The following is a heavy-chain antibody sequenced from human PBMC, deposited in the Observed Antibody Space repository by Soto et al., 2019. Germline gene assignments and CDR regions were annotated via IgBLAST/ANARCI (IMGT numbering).Heavy chain of an antibody. CDR3: ARRGDCGGGSWYGDS. J-gene: IGHJ4*02. CDR2: INPSVGLT. CDR1: GYTFTNYF. D-gene: IGHD2-15*01. V-gene: IGHV1-46*01. Sequence: QVQLVQSGAEVKKPGASIKVSCKASGYTFTNYFVHWVRQAPGQGLEWIGIINPSVGLTTYAQKFQGRVTLTRDTSTSTLYMALSSLRSEDTAVYYCARRGDCGGGSWYGDSWGQGTLVTVSS.